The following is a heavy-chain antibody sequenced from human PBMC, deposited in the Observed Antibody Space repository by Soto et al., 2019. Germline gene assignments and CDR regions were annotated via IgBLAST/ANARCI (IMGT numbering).Heavy chain of an antibody. D-gene: IGHD3-10*01. V-gene: IGHV3-30-3*01. Sequence: GGSLGLSCAASGFTFSSYAMHWVRQAPGKGLEWVAVISYDGSNKYYADSVKGRFTISRDNSKNTLYLQMNSLRAEDTAVYYCARVFNVLLWFGAMDVWGQGTTVTVSS. CDR2: ISYDGSNK. CDR3: ARVFNVLLWFGAMDV. CDR1: GFTFSSYA. J-gene: IGHJ6*02.